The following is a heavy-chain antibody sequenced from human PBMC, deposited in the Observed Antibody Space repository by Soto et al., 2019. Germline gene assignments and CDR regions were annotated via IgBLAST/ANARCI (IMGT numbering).Heavy chain of an antibody. CDR1: GFTFSSYA. CDR2: ISGSGGST. V-gene: IGHV3-23*01. CDR3: AQLPTQGYYYYGMDV. J-gene: IGHJ6*02. D-gene: IGHD2-2*01. Sequence: GGSLRLSCAASGFTFSSYAMSWVRQAPGKGLEWVSAISGSGGSTYYADSVKGRFTISRDNSKNTLYLQMNSLRAEDTAVYYCAQLPTQGYYYYGMDVWGQGTTVTVSS.